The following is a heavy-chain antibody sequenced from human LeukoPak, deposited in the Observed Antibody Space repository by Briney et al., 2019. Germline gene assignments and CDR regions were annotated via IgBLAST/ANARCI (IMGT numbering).Heavy chain of an antibody. V-gene: IGHV3-23*01. CDR2: ISGSGGST. D-gene: IGHD5-18*01. Sequence: PGGSLRLSCAASGFTFSSYAMSWVRQAPGKGLEWVSAISGSGGSTYYADSVKGRFTISRDNSKNTLYLQMNSLRAEDTAVYYCARTGYSYGYANYWGQGTLVTVSS. J-gene: IGHJ4*02. CDR1: GFTFSSYA. CDR3: ARTGYSYGYANY.